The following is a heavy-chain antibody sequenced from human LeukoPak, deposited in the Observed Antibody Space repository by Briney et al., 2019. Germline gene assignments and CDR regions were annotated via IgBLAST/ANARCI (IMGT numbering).Heavy chain of an antibody. J-gene: IGHJ4*02. Sequence: SETLSLTCAVYGGSFGGYYWSWIRQPPGKGLEWIGEINHSGSTNYNPSLKSRVTISVDTSKNQFSLKLSSVTAADTAVYYCARGFTCSDWGQGTLVTVSS. V-gene: IGHV4-34*01. CDR1: GGSFGGYY. CDR2: INHSGST. D-gene: IGHD6-19*01. CDR3: ARGFTCSD.